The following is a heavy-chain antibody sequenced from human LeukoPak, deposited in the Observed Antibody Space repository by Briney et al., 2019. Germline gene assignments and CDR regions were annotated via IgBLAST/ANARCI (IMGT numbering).Heavy chain of an antibody. CDR1: GGSISSGGYY. CDR2: IYYSGST. J-gene: IGHJ5*02. D-gene: IGHD4-17*01. Sequence: SQTLSLTCTVSGGSISSGGYYWSWIRQHPGKGLEWIGYIYYSGSTYYNPSLKSRVTISVDTSKNQFSLKLSSVTAADTAVYYCTRDGTDYGDYGWFDPWGQGTLVTVSS. CDR3: TRDGTDYGDYGWFDP. V-gene: IGHV4-31*03.